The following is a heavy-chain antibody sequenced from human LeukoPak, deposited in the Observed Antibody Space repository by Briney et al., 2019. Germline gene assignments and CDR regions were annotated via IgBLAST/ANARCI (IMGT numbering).Heavy chain of an antibody. J-gene: IGHJ4*02. CDR1: GYTFTSYG. Sequence: ASVKVSCKASGYTFTSYGISWVRQAPGQGLEWMGWISAYNGNTNYAQKLQGRVTMTTDTSTSTAYMELRSLRSDDTAVYYCARGRCVGSTNCYYFDSWGQGTLVTVPS. D-gene: IGHD2-2*01. V-gene: IGHV1-18*01. CDR2: ISAYNGNT. CDR3: ARGRCVGSTNCYYFDS.